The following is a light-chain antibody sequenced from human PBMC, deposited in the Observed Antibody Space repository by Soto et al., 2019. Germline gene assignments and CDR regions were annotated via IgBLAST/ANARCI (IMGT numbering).Light chain of an antibody. V-gene: IGKV1-17*01. CDR2: AAS. J-gene: IGKJ2*01. CDR1: QGISNL. CDR3: LQHNNYPYT. Sequence: DIQMTQSPSSLSASVGDRVTITCRASQGISNLLGWFQHKPGKAPKRLIYAASSLQVGVPSRFSGSGSGTAFTLTSTGLQPEDFADYYCLQHNNYPYTFGQGTKLEIK.